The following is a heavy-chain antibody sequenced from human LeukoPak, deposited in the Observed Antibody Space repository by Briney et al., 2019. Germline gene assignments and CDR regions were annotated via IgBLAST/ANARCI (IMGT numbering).Heavy chain of an antibody. Sequence: PGGSLMLSCAASGFTFSSYIMNWVRQAPGKGLEWVSYISSSSSTIYYADSQNHRFTISRDNAKNSLYLQMNSLRAEDTAVYYCARDAPTAQATPDAFDIWGQGTMVTVSS. CDR1: GFTFSSYI. D-gene: IGHD1-26*01. CDR2: ISSSSSTI. J-gene: IGHJ3*02. V-gene: IGHV3-48*01. CDR3: ARDAPTAQATPDAFDI.